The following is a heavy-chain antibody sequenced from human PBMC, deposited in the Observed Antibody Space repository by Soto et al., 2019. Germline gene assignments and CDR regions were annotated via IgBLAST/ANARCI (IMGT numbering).Heavy chain of an antibody. D-gene: IGHD1-7*01. CDR1: GFTFSTYD. CDR2: IRTAGDT. Sequence: EVQLVESGGGLVQPGGSLRLSCVASGFTFSTYDMHWVRQVTGGRLEWVSAIRTAGDTYYLDSVKGRFTISRENAKNSVYLQMNSLRAEDTAVYYCARVSWPGITPGGQDVWGQGTTVTVSS. CDR3: ARVSWPGITPGGQDV. V-gene: IGHV3-13*01. J-gene: IGHJ6*02.